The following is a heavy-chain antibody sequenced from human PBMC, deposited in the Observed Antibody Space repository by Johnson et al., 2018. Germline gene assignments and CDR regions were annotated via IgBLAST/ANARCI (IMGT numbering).Heavy chain of an antibody. V-gene: IGHV3-74*02. CDR3: ARLPHLFGMDV. Sequence: VQLVQSGGGVVQPGRSLRLSCAASGFTFSTYWMHWVGQAPGKGLVWVARMNSDGSNTYYADSVKGRFTISRDNAKNTLYLQMHSLRAEETAVYYCARLPHLFGMDVWGQGTTVTVSS. CDR2: MNSDGSNT. J-gene: IGHJ6*02. CDR1: GFTFSTYW.